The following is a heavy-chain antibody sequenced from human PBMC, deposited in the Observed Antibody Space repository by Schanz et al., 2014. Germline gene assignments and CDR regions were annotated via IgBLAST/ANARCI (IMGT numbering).Heavy chain of an antibody. J-gene: IGHJ3*02. CDR2: VHPGGST. CDR3: AKGRFGELSAFDI. D-gene: IGHD3-10*01. CDR1: GFPFSDYF. V-gene: IGHV3-66*01. Sequence: VQLVDSGGGLVKPGGSLRLSCTASGFPFSDYFMAWIRQPPGRGLEWVSFVHPGGSTYYPDSVKGRFTISRDNSRNTLYLQMNSLRAEDTAVYYCAKGRFGELSAFDIWGQGTMVTVSS.